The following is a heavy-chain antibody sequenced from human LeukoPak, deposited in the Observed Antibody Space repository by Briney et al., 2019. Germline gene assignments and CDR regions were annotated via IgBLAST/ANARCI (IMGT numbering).Heavy chain of an antibody. Sequence: GGSLRLSCAASEFSVGSNYMTWVRQAPGKGLEWVSVIYSGGFTYYADSVKGRFTISRDNSKNTLYLQMNSLRAEDTAVYYCAELGITMIGGVWGKGTTVTISS. CDR2: IYSGGFT. CDR3: AELGITMIGGV. D-gene: IGHD3-10*02. V-gene: IGHV3-66*01. CDR1: EFSVGSNY. J-gene: IGHJ6*04.